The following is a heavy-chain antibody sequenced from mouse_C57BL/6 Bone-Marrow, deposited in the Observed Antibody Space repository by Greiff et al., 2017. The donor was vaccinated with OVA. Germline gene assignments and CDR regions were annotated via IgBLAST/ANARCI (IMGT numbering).Heavy chain of an antibody. Sequence: DVKLQESGPELVKPGASVKISCKASGYSFTGYYMNWVKQSPEKSLEWIGEINPSTGGTTYNQKFKAKATLTVDKSSSTAYMQLKSLTSEDSAVYYCARRDGSSYDFDYWGQGTTLTVSS. CDR1: GYSFTGYY. CDR3: ARRDGSSYDFDY. CDR2: INPSTGGT. V-gene: IGHV1-42*01. J-gene: IGHJ2*01. D-gene: IGHD1-1*01.